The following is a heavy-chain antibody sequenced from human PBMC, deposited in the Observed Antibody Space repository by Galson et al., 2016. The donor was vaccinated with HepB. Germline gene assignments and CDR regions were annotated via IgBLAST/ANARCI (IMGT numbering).Heavy chain of an antibody. V-gene: IGHV1-8*01. CDR1: GYTFTDYD. J-gene: IGHJ6*02. CDR2: MNPNRGNI. D-gene: IGHD6-6*01. CDR3: AGTVRGDIATRNYYYFGMDV. Sequence: SVKVSCKASGYTFTDYDLNWVRQATGQGLEWMGWMNPNRGNIGYAQKFQGRVTMTRNTSIRTAYMEMSSLRSEDTAVYYWAGTVRGDIATRNYYYFGMDVWGQGTPVTVSS.